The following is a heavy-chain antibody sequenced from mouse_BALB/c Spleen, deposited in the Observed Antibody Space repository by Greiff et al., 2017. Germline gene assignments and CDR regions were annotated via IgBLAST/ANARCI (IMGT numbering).Heavy chain of an antibody. J-gene: IGHJ4*01. CDR1: GFTFTDYY. Sequence: EVKLVESGGGLVQPGGSLRLSCATSGFTFTDYYMWWVRQPPGKALEWLGFIRNKANGYTSEYSASVKGRFTISRDNSQSILYLQMNTLRAEDSATYYYSRDHAMDDWGQGTSVTVSS. V-gene: IGHV7-3*02. CDR2: IRNKANGYTS. CDR3: SRDHAMDD.